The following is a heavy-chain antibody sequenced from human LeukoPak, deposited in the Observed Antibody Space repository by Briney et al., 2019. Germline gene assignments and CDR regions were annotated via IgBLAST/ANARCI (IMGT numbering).Heavy chain of an antibody. D-gene: IGHD3-3*01. CDR3: AKGRGTFGAIISDAFDV. Sequence: GGSLRLSCAASTPTFSSYVMTWVRQAPGKGLEWVAIVSGSGGTTDYADSVKGRFTISRDNSNNMVYLQLKSLRVEDTVVYYCAKGRGTFGAIISDAFDVWGHGTMVIVSS. CDR2: VSGSGGTT. CDR1: TPTFSSYV. J-gene: IGHJ3*01. V-gene: IGHV3-23*01.